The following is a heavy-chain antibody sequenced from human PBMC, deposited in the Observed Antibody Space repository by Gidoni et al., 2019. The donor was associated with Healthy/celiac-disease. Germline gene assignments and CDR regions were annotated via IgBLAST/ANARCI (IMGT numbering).Heavy chain of an antibody. CDR2: IYNSGST. J-gene: IGHJ5*02. CDR3: ASHKDFGSGYDHYNWFDP. Sequence: QVQLQESGPGLVKPSETLSLTCTVSGGSISSYYGSWIRQPPGKALEWIGYIYNSGSTNYNPSLKSRVTISVDTSKNQFSLKLSSVTAADTAVYYCASHKDFGSGYDHYNWFDPWGQGTLVTVSS. V-gene: IGHV4-59*01. D-gene: IGHD3-3*01. CDR1: GGSISSYY.